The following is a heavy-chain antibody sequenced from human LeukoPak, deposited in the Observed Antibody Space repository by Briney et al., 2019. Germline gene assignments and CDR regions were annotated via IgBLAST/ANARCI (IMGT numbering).Heavy chain of an antibody. V-gene: IGHV4-38-2*02. CDR2: IYHSGST. D-gene: IGHD6-6*01. Sequence: SETLSLTCTVSGYSISSGYYWGWIRQPPGKGLEWIGSIYHSGSTYYNPSLKSRVTISVDTSKNQFSLKLSSVTAADTAVYYCASWAFRVSSSRDYWGQGTLVNVSS. CDR3: ASWAFRVSSSRDY. J-gene: IGHJ4*02. CDR1: GYSISSGYY.